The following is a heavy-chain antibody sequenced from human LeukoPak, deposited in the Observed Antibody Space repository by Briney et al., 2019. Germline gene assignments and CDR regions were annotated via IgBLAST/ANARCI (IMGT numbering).Heavy chain of an antibody. J-gene: IGHJ4*02. Sequence: SETLSLTCTVSGGSVSSGSYYWSWIRPPAGKGLEGVGRISTSGSTNHNPSLKRRVTISRHTDNNQFSLKLRSVTSADTAVYYCASQVGYLDYWGQGTLVTVSS. CDR2: ISTSGST. D-gene: IGHD1-26*01. CDR1: GGSVSSGSYY. V-gene: IGHV4-61*02. CDR3: ASQVGYLDY.